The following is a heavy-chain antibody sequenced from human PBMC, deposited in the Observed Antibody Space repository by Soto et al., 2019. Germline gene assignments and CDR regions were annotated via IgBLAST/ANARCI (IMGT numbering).Heavy chain of an antibody. CDR3: ARGDYAYYYMDV. V-gene: IGHV4-59*01. Sequence: SETPSPTRTVPGGSISSYYWSWVPQPPGKGLEWIGYIYYSGSTNYNPSLKSRVTISVDTSKNQFSLKLSSVTAADTAVYYCARGDYAYYYMDVWGKGTTVTVSS. CDR1: GGSISSYY. J-gene: IGHJ6*03. CDR2: IYYSGST.